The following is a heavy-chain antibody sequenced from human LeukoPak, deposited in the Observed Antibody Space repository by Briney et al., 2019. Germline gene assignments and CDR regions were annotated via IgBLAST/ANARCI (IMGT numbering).Heavy chain of an antibody. V-gene: IGHV3-74*01. D-gene: IGHD5-24*01. CDR2: INSDGSST. CDR3: ARGGQSLSRWLRY. CDR1: GFTFSAYW. J-gene: IGHJ4*02. Sequence: GGSLRLSCAASGFTFSAYWMHWVRQAPGKGLVWVSRINSDGSSTTYADSVKGRFTISRDNAKNTLYLQMNSLRAEDTAVYYCARGGQSLSRWLRYWGQGTLVTVSS.